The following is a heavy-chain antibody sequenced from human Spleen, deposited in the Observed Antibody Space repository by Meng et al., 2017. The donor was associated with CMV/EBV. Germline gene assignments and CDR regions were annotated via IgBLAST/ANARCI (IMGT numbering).Heavy chain of an antibody. V-gene: IGHV4-39*07. D-gene: IGHD5/OR15-5a*01. CDR1: GDSIDSSRYY. J-gene: IGHJ6*02. Sequence: SETLSLTCSVSGDSIDSSRYYWGWIRQSPGKGLEWIGSLYYSGSTYYNPTLKTKIAMSVDTSKNQFFLKVNSVTAADSGLYYCVRIGQVSTTLYYYFGMDVWGRGTTVTVSS. CDR3: VRIGQVSTTLYYYFGMDV. CDR2: LYYSGST.